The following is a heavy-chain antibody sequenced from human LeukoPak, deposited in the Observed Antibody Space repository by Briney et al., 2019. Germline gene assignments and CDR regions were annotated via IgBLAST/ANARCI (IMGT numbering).Heavy chain of an antibody. CDR2: IYYDGST. J-gene: IGHJ4*02. D-gene: IGHD3/OR15-3a*01. V-gene: IGHV4-59*01. CDR1: GGSIRTYY. CDR3: ARGGLAAVFDY. Sequence: SETLSLTCTVSGGSIRTYYWSWIRQPPGKGLEWIGYIYYDGSTNYNPSLKSRVTISVDTSKNRFSLRLTSVTAADTAVYYCARGGLAAVFDYWGQGTLVTVS.